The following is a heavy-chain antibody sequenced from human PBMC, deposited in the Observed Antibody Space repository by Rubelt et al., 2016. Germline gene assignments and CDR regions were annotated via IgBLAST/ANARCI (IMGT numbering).Heavy chain of an antibody. CDR2: IRGSDGST. V-gene: IGHV3-23*01. Sequence: VQLQESGPGLVKPSETLSLTCTVSGYSISSGYYWGWIRQPPVKGLEWVSTIRGSDGSTFYADSVKGRLTISSDNSKKTVYLQMNRLRAEDTAVYYCAKDLDYGDYVFDFWGQGTLVTVSS. J-gene: IGHJ4*02. D-gene: IGHD4-17*01. CDR3: AKDLDYGDYVFDF. CDR1: GYSISSGYY.